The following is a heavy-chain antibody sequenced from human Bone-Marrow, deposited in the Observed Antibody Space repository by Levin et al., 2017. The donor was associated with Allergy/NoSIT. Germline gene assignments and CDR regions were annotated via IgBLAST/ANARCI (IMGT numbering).Heavy chain of an antibody. J-gene: IGHJ4*02. CDR2: IISTSTTI. Sequence: GESLKISCAASGFTFSRYSMHWVRQAPGKGLEWISYIISTSTTIDYADSVKGRVTISRDNAKNSLYLQMHSLRAEDTAGYYCAREDSWNGKRALGYWGQGTLVTVSS. CDR1: GFTFSRYS. V-gene: IGHV3-48*01. D-gene: IGHD1-20*01. CDR3: AREDSWNGKRALGY.